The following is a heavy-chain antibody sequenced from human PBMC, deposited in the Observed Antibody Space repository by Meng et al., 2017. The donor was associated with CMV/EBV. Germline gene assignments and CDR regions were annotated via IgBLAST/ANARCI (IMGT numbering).Heavy chain of an antibody. V-gene: IGHV1-2*02. CDR2: INPNSGGT. CDR3: ARDIKGSSTSCPAH. J-gene: IGHJ4*02. CDR1: GYTFTGYY. D-gene: IGHD2-2*01. Sequence: ASVKVSCKASGYTFTGYYMHWVRQAPGQGLEWMGWINPNSGGTNYAQKFQGRVTMTRETSISTAYMELSRLRSDDTAVYYCARDIKGSSTSCPAHWGQGTLVTVSS.